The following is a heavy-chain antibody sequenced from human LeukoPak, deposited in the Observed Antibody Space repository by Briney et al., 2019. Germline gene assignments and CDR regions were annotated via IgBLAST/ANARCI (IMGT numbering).Heavy chain of an antibody. D-gene: IGHD7-27*01. CDR2: IYYTGNT. J-gene: IGHJ4*02. Sequence: SETLSLTCTVSGGSLSSPFWSWLRQPPGKGLEWIGYIYYTGNTNYNPSLKSRVTISVDTSKNQFSLKLSSVTAADTAVYYCAIIRATHGDHYFDYWGQGTLVTVSS. CDR1: GGSLSSPF. CDR3: AIIRATHGDHYFDY. V-gene: IGHV4-59*11.